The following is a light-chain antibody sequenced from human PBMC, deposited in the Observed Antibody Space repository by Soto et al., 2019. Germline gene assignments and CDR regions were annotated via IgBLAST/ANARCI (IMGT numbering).Light chain of an antibody. CDR3: QQRSNWPALT. V-gene: IGKV3-11*01. Sequence: EVVLTQSPANLSLSPGETATLSCRASQSVSYYLAWYQQKPGQAPRLLIYDISKRATGIPARFSGSGSGTDFTLTISSLEPEDAALYYCQQRSNWPALTFGGGXX. CDR2: DIS. J-gene: IGKJ4*01. CDR1: QSVSYY.